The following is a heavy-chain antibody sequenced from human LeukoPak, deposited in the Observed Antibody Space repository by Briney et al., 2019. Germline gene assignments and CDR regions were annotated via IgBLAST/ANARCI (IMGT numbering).Heavy chain of an antibody. Sequence: SETLSLTCTVSGGSISSYYWSWIRQPAGKGLEWIGRIYTSGSTNYNPSLKSRVTISVDTSKNQFSLKLSSVTAADTAVYYCARAQITMIVPDAFDIWGQGTMVTVSS. V-gene: IGHV4-4*07. D-gene: IGHD3-22*01. CDR3: ARAQITMIVPDAFDI. J-gene: IGHJ3*02. CDR1: GGSISSYY. CDR2: IYTSGST.